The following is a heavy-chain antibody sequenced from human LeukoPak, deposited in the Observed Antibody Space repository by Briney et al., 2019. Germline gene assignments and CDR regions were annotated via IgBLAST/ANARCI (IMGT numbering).Heavy chain of an antibody. J-gene: IGHJ4*02. Sequence: GGSLRLSCVASGFTFSSSWMAWVRQAPGKGLEWVSSISSSSSYIYYADSVKGRFTISRDNAKNSLYLQMNSLRAEDTAVYYCARDGKQVIQLWSHFDYWGQGTLVTVSS. D-gene: IGHD5-18*01. CDR1: GFTFSSSW. CDR3: ARDGKQVIQLWSHFDY. V-gene: IGHV3-21*01. CDR2: ISSSSSYI.